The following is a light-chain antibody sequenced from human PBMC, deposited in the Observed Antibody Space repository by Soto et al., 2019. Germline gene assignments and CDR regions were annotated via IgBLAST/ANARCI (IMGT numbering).Light chain of an antibody. CDR1: NSDVGGYNH. Sequence: QSALTQPASVSGSPGQSITISCTGTNSDVGGYNHVSWYQQRPGEAPKLMIYGVSNRPSGISNRFSGSKSGNTASLTISGLQAEDEADYYCISYTITNTLEVLFGGGTKVTVL. V-gene: IGLV2-14*01. CDR2: GVS. J-gene: IGLJ2*01. CDR3: ISYTITNTLEVL.